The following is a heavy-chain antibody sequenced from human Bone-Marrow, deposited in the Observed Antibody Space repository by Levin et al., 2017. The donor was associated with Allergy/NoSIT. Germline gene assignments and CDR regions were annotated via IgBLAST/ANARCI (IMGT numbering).Heavy chain of an antibody. CDR2: ISGTGGGV. CDR1: GFTFKNYA. J-gene: IGHJ6*02. Sequence: GGSLRLSCVASGFTFKNYAMIWVRQAPGKGLEWVSGISGTGGGVYYADTVKDRFTISRDNFKNTLYLEMNTLKAEDTAVYYCATRGVMVGSGGLYSYEMDVWGRGTTVTVSS. V-gene: IGHV3-23*01. D-gene: IGHD1-26*01. CDR3: ATRGVMVGSGGLYSYEMDV.